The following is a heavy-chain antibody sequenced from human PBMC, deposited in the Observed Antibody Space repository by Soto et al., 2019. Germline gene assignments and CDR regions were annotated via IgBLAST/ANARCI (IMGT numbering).Heavy chain of an antibody. CDR2: IYYSGST. Sequence: SETLSLTCTVSGGSISSYYWSWIRQPPGKGLEWIGYIYYSGSTNYNPSLKSRVTISVDTSKNQFSLKLSSVTAADTAVYYCARVEYQLLYRYWGQGTLVTSPQ. J-gene: IGHJ4*02. D-gene: IGHD2-2*02. V-gene: IGHV4-59*01. CDR3: ARVEYQLLYRY. CDR1: GGSISSYY.